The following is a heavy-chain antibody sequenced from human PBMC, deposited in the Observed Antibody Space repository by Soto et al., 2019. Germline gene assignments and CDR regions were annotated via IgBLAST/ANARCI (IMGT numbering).Heavy chain of an antibody. D-gene: IGHD2-15*01. V-gene: IGHV3-23*01. Sequence: EVQLLESGGGLVQPGGSLRLSCAASGFTFSSYAMSWVRQAPGKGLEWVSAISGSGGSTYYADSVKGRFTISRDNSKNTLYLQMNSLRDEDTAVYYCAKPIVPYYYYYSMDVWGKGTTVTVSS. CDR2: ISGSGGST. CDR1: GFTFSSYA. CDR3: AKPIVPYYYYYSMDV. J-gene: IGHJ6*03.